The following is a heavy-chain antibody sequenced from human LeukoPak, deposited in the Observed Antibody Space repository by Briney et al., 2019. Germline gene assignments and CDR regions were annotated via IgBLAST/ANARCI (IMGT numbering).Heavy chain of an antibody. CDR3: ARDKIGAFDI. CDR2: ISSSSSTI. CDR1: GFTFSSYS. J-gene: IGHJ3*02. V-gene: IGHV3-48*01. Sequence: GGSLRLSCAASGFTFSSYSMNWVRQAPGKGLEWVSYISSSSSTIYCADSVKGRFTISRDNAKNSLYLQMNSLRAEDTAVYYCARDKIGAFDIWGQGTMVTVSS.